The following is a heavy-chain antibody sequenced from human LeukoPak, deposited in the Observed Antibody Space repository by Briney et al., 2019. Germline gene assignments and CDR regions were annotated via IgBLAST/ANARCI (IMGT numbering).Heavy chain of an antibody. D-gene: IGHD6-6*01. Sequence: GGSLRLSCAASGFTFSSYSMNWVRQAPGKGLEWVSSISSSSSYIYYADSVKGRFTISRDNAKNSLYLQMSSLRAEDTAVYYCARDPPGSSPPLDYWGQGTLVTVSS. V-gene: IGHV3-21*01. CDR1: GFTFSSYS. J-gene: IGHJ4*02. CDR2: ISSSSSYI. CDR3: ARDPPGSSPPLDY.